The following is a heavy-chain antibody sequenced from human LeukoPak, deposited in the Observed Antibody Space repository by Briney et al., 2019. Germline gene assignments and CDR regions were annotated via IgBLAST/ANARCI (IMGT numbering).Heavy chain of an antibody. J-gene: IGHJ4*02. CDR2: ISGSGVTT. CDR1: GFTFSSYA. CDR3: ARGGTVGASFDY. Sequence: PGGSLRLSCTASGFTFSSYAMSWVRQAPGRALEWVSTISGSGVTTFYADSVKGRFTFSRDNSKNTLYLQMNSLRAEDTAVYYCARGGTVGASFDYWGQGTLVTVSS. D-gene: IGHD1-26*01. V-gene: IGHV3-23*01.